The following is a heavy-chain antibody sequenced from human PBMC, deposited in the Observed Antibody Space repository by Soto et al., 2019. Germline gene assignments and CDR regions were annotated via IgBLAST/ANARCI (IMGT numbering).Heavy chain of an antibody. J-gene: IGHJ6*04. CDR1: GYTFTSYD. CDR3: ASVRELLWFGKHLFIYV. D-gene: IGHD3-10*01. V-gene: IGHV1-8*01. CDR2: MNHNSGNT. Sequence: QVQLVQSGAEVKKPGASVKVSCKASGYTFTSYDINWVRQATGQVLEWMGWMNHNSGNTGYAQKIQGRVTMTKNTSISTAYMELSSLRSEDTAVYYGASVRELLWFGKHLFIYVWGKGTTVTVSS.